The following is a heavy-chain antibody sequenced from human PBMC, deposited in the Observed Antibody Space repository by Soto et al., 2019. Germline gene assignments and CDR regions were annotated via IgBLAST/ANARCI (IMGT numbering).Heavy chain of an antibody. J-gene: IGHJ4*02. CDR2: IYHSGGT. CDR1: GDSMTTNSYY. D-gene: IGHD3-3*01. Sequence: QVQLKESGPGLVKPSQTLSLTCTVSGDSMTTNSYYWTWIRQHPGKGLEWIGYIYHSGGTFYNPSLESRLTISVDTSKSQFSLDLRSVTAADTAVYFCARGSNYDQGGLALWSQGTLVAVSS. V-gene: IGHV4-31*03. CDR3: ARGSNYDQGGLAL.